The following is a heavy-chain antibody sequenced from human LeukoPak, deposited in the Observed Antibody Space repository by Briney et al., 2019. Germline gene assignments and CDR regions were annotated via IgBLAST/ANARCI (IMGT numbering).Heavy chain of an antibody. V-gene: IGHV3-53*01. CDR3: ARDRAPVSGWYFDY. CDR2: LYSDYTT. J-gene: IGHJ4*02. D-gene: IGHD2-15*01. Sequence: PGGSLRLSCAASGFAVSNNYLSWVSQAPGKWLQWVSVLYSDYTTYYIDSVKGRFTISRDNSKNTVYLQMNSLRVEDTAMYYCARDRAPVSGWYFDYWGQGTLVTVSS. CDR1: GFAVSNNY.